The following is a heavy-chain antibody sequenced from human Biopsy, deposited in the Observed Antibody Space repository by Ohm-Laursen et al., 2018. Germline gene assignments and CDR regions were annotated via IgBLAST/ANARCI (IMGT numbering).Heavy chain of an antibody. J-gene: IGHJ4*02. D-gene: IGHD2-15*01. CDR3: ARRGSGGRSFDY. CDR1: GDSINSSY. Sequence: PSQTLSLTCTVSGDSINSSYWSWIRQAPGKGLEWIGFISNSGNTNYNPPLKSRVTISADTSKNQFSLKLGSVTVADTAVFYCARRGSGGRSFDYWGQGSLVTVSS. CDR2: ISNSGNT. V-gene: IGHV4-59*08.